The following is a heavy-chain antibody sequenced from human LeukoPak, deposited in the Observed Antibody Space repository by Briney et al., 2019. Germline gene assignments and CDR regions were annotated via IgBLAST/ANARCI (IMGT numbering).Heavy chain of an antibody. Sequence: SETLSLTCTVSGGSISSYYWSWIRQPPGKGLEWIGYIYTSGSTNYKPSLKSRVTISVDTSKSQFPLKLSSVTAADTAVYYCARHHYDFWSGYYSRPSTNWFDPWGQGTLVTVSS. V-gene: IGHV4-4*09. CDR2: IYTSGST. J-gene: IGHJ5*02. CDR3: ARHHYDFWSGYYSRPSTNWFDP. CDR1: GGSISSYY. D-gene: IGHD3-3*01.